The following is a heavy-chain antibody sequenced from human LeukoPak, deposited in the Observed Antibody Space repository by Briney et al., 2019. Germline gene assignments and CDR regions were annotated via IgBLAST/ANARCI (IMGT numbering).Heavy chain of an antibody. Sequence: GGSLRLSCAASGFTFSSYWMSWVRQAPGKGLEWVANIKQDGSEKYYVDSVKGRFTISRDNAKNSLYLQMNSLRAEDTAVYYCARSRGIVGATYFDYWGQGTLVTVSS. V-gene: IGHV3-7*01. CDR2: IKQDGSEK. CDR1: GFTFSSYW. CDR3: ARSRGIVGATYFDY. J-gene: IGHJ4*02. D-gene: IGHD1-26*01.